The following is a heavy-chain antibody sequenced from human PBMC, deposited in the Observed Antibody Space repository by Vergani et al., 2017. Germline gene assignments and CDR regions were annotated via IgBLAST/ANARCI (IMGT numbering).Heavy chain of an antibody. J-gene: IGHJ1*01. CDR2: ISYDGTKK. Sequence: QVQLVESGGGVVQPGRSLRLSCAASGFTSSYYGMHWVRQAPGKGLEWVAVISYDGTKKYYADSVKGRFTISRDNSKSTLYLQMNSLRTEDTAVYYCATKSCGTPGCQIGYFREWGQGTLVTVSS. V-gene: IGHV3-30*03. D-gene: IGHD1-1*01. CDR1: GFTSSYYG. CDR3: ATKSCGTPGCQIGYFRE.